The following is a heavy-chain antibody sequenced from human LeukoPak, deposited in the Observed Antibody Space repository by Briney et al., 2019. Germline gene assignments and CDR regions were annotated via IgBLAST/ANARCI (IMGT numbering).Heavy chain of an antibody. CDR1: GDSVSSNSAA. D-gene: IGHD3-10*01. V-gene: IGHV6-1*01. J-gene: IGHJ4*02. CDR2: TYYRSKWYN. CDR3: ARGFGESLYTLDY. Sequence: SQTLSLTCAISGDSVSSNSAAWNWLRQSLSRGLEWLGRTYYRSKWYNDYAVSVKSRITINPDTSKNQFSLQLNSVTPEDTAVYYCARGFGESLYTLDYWRQGTLVTVSS.